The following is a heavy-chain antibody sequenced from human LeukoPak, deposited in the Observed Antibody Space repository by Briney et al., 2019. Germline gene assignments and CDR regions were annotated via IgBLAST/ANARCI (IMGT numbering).Heavy chain of an antibody. V-gene: IGHV4-59*01. J-gene: IGHJ4*02. CDR2: IYYSGST. D-gene: IGHD3-9*01. CDR3: AGGYDWLPAYFDY. Sequence: SETLSLTCTVSGGSISSYYWSWIRQPPGKGLEWIGYIYYSGSTNYNPSLKSRVTISVDTSKNQFSLKLSSVTAADTAVYYCAGGYDWLPAYFDYWGQGTLVTVSS. CDR1: GGSISSYY.